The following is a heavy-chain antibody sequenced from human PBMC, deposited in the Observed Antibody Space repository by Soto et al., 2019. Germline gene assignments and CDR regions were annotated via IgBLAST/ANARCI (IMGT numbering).Heavy chain of an antibody. V-gene: IGHV3-15*01. CDR3: TTGICSGGSCYHLHYFDY. Sequence: GGSLRLSCAASGFTFSNAWMSWVRQAPGKGLEWVGRIKSKTDGGTTDYAAPVKGRFTISRDDSKNTLYLQMNSLKTEDTAVYYCTTGICSGGSCYHLHYFDYWGQGTLVTVSS. CDR2: IKSKTDGGTT. J-gene: IGHJ4*02. CDR1: GFTFSNAW. D-gene: IGHD2-15*01.